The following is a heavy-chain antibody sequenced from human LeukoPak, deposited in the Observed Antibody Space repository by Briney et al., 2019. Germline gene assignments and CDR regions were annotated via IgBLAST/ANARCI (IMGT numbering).Heavy chain of an antibody. V-gene: IGHV3-7*01. CDR2: IKQDGSEK. J-gene: IGHJ3*02. Sequence: GGSLRLSCAASGFIFSSYWMSWVRQAPGKGLEWVANIKQDGSEKYYVDSVKGRFTISRDNAKNSLYLQMNSLRAEDTAVYYCARDRYCRGGSCYQSAFGIWGQGTMVTVSS. CDR1: GFIFSSYW. D-gene: IGHD2-15*01. CDR3: ARDRYCRGGSCYQSAFGI.